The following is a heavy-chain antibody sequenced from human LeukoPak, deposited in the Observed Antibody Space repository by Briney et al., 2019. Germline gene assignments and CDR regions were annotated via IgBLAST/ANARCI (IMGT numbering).Heavy chain of an antibody. CDR2: ISSSGSTI. D-gene: IGHD3-22*01. CDR1: GFTFSSYS. CDR3: ARDLRFYSDTSGYYSRDPYYFDY. Sequence: GGSLRLSCAASGFTFSSYSMNWVRQAPGKGLEWVSSISSSGSTIYYADSVKGRFTISRDNARNSLYLRMKGLRDEDTAVYYCARDLRFYSDTSGYYSRDPYYFDYWGQGTLVTVSS. V-gene: IGHV3-48*02. J-gene: IGHJ4*02.